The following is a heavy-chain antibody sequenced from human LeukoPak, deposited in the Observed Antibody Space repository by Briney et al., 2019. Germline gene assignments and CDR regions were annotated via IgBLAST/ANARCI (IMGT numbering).Heavy chain of an antibody. Sequence: PSETLSLTCTVSSGSVSSSSYYWGWIRQPPGKGLEWIGSIYYSGITYDNPSLKSRVTISIDRSKNQFSLKLSSVTAADTAVYYCAREEYSNGRYYFDSWGQGALVTVSS. CDR2: IYYSGIT. CDR1: SGSVSSSSYY. V-gene: IGHV4-39*07. CDR3: AREEYSNGRYYFDS. J-gene: IGHJ4*02. D-gene: IGHD2/OR15-2a*01.